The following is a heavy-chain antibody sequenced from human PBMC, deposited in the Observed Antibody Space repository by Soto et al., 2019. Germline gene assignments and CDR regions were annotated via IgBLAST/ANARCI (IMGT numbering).Heavy chain of an antibody. CDR1: GFIFSNYA. CDR3: AKDRARLLWFGELLTGYYYGMDV. CDR2: ISGSGGST. D-gene: IGHD3-10*01. J-gene: IGHJ6*02. Sequence: GGSLRLSCAPSGFIFSNYAMSWVRQAPGKGLEWVSAISGSGGSTYYADSVKGRFTISRDNSKNTLYLQMNSLRAEDTAVYYCAKDRARLLWFGELLTGYYYGMDVWGQGTTVTVSS. V-gene: IGHV3-23*01.